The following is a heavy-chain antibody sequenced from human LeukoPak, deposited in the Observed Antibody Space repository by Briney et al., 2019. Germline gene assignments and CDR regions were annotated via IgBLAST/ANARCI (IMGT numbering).Heavy chain of an antibody. J-gene: IGHJ4*02. V-gene: IGHV4-38-2*02. CDR1: GYSISSGYY. Sequence: PSETLSLTCTVSGYSISSGYYWGWIRQPPGKGLEWIGSIYHTGTTYYNPSLKSRVTISVDTSKNQFSLKLNSVTAADTAVYYCARLSSGWYYFDYWGQGTLVTVSS. CDR2: IYHTGTT. D-gene: IGHD6-19*01. CDR3: ARLSSGWYYFDY.